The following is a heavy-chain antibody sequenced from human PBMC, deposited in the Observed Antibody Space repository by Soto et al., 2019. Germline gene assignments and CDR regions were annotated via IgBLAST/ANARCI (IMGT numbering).Heavy chain of an antibody. CDR3: ARVSIVVVPAAKTRINYYYGMDV. Sequence: GGSLRLSCAASGFTFSSYSMNWVRQAPGKGLEWVSYISSSSSTIYYADSVKGRFTISRDNAKNSLYLQMNSLRDEDMAVYYCARVSIVVVPAAKTRINYYYGMDVWGQGTTVTVSS. J-gene: IGHJ6*02. V-gene: IGHV3-48*02. CDR1: GFTFSSYS. D-gene: IGHD2-2*01. CDR2: ISSSSSTI.